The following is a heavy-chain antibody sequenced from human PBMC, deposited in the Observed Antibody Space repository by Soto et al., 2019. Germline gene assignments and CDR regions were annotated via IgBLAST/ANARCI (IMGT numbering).Heavy chain of an antibody. CDR3: ASCLVVAAILDAFDI. CDR2: IYYSGST. D-gene: IGHD2-15*01. V-gene: IGHV4-39*01. CDR1: GGSISSSSYY. J-gene: IGHJ3*02. Sequence: PSETLSLTCTVSGGSISSSSYYWGWIRQPPGKGLEWIGSIYYSGSTYYNPSLKSRVAISVDTSKNQFSLKLSSVTAADTAVYYCASCLVVAAILDAFDIWGQGTMVTVSS.